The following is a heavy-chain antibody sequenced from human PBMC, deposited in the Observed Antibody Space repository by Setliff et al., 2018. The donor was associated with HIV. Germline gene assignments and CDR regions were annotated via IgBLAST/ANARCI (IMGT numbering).Heavy chain of an antibody. CDR3: ARYNFWSGYESDY. D-gene: IGHD3-3*01. V-gene: IGHV1-18*01. Sequence: GASVKVSCKASGYTLRRHGISWVRQAPGQGLEWMGWISAYNGNTNYAQKFQGRVTMTTDTSARTGYMELRNLRSDDTAVYYCARYNFWSGYESDYGGQGTLVTVSS. J-gene: IGHJ4*02. CDR2: ISAYNGNT. CDR1: GYTLRRHG.